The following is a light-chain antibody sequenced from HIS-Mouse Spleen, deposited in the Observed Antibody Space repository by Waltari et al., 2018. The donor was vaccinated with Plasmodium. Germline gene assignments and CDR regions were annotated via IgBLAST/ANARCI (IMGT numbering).Light chain of an antibody. J-gene: IGKJ5*01. CDR3: QQLNSYPPLT. V-gene: IGKV1-9*01. Sequence: DIQLTQSPSFLSASVGDRVTITCRASQGISSYLAWYQQKPGKDPKLLIYAASTLQSGVPSRFSGSGSGTEFTLTISSLQPEDFATYYCQQLNSYPPLTFGQGTRLEIK. CDR1: QGISSY. CDR2: AAS.